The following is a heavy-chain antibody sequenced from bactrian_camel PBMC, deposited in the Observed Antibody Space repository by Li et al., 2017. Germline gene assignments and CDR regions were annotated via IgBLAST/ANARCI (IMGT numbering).Heavy chain of an antibody. V-gene: IGHV3S40*01. CDR3: AKEWYDYCSGSWCYGDDYNY. CDR1: GFTFRIAD. D-gene: IGHD3*01. Sequence: DVQLVESGGGLVQPGGSLSLSCAASGFTFRIADMSWIRQAPGKGLEWVSGINSRTDDSTAYSESAKGRFTISIDNAKSTLYLQLNSLKTEDTAMYYCAKEWYDYCSGSWCYGDDYNYWGQGTQVTVS. CDR2: INSRTDDST. J-gene: IGHJ4*01.